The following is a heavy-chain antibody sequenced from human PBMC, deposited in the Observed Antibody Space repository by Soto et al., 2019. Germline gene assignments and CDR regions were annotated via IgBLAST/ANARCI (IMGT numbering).Heavy chain of an antibody. Sequence: SETLSLTCTVSGGSISSYYWSWIRQPPGKGLEWIGYIYYSGSTNYNPSLKSRVTISVDTSKNQSSLKLSSVTAADTAVYYCATNFDCSGGSCYRGYYYYYMDVWGKGTTVTVSS. CDR3: ATNFDCSGGSCYRGYYYYYMDV. CDR1: GGSISSYY. CDR2: IYYSGST. J-gene: IGHJ6*03. D-gene: IGHD2-15*01. V-gene: IGHV4-59*08.